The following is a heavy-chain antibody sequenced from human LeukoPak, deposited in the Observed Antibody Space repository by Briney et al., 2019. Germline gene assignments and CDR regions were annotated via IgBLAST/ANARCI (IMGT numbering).Heavy chain of an antibody. CDR2: ILNDGSKE. CDR3: ARDDALGDNALDI. J-gene: IGHJ3*02. CDR1: GFTFSSYG. Sequence: QPGRSLRLSCAASGFTFSSYGMHWVRQAPGKGLEWVAVILNDGSKEKYADSVKGRFTISRDNSKNTLFLQMNSLRAEDTAVYYCARDDALGDNALDIWGQGTMVTVSS. V-gene: IGHV3-33*01. D-gene: IGHD3-16*01.